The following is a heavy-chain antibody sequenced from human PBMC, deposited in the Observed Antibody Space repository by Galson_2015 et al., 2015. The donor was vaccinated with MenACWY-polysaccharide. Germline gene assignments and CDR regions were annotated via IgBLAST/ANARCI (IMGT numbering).Heavy chain of an antibody. CDR2: INPNSGGT. J-gene: IGHJ6*02. D-gene: IGHD6-19*01. CDR1: GYTFTGYY. V-gene: IGHV1-2*02. Sequence: QSGAEVKKPGESLTISCKASGYTFTGYYMHWVRQAPGQGLEWMGWINPNSGGTNYAQKFQGRVTMTRDTSISTAYMELSRLRSDDTAVYYCAREGSRQWRRKEYLDYGMDVWGQGTTVLVS. CDR3: AREGSRQWRRKEYLDYGMDV.